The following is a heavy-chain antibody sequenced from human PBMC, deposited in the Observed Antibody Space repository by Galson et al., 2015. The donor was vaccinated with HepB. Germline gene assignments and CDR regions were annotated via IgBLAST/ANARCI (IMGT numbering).Heavy chain of an antibody. Sequence: ETLSLTCTVSGGSISSFYWSWIRQSPGKGLEWIGYIYYTGNTNYNPSLKSRVTMSLDTSNNQFSLKLNSVTAADTAVYFCARSCSNVPLPALLRFDYWGRGTLVTVSS. CDR2: IYYTGNT. V-gene: IGHV4-59*01. J-gene: IGHJ4*02. CDR1: GGSISSFY. D-gene: IGHD2-2*01. CDR3: ARSCSNVPLPALLRFDY.